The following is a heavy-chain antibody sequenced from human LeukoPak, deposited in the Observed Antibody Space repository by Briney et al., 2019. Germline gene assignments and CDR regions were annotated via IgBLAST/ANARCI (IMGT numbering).Heavy chain of an antibody. CDR1: GFTFSSYA. D-gene: IGHD4-17*01. CDR3: AKVYDTGMTTAAFDI. J-gene: IGHJ3*02. CDR2: ISGSGGST. V-gene: IGHV3-23*01. Sequence: GGPLRLSCAASGFTFSSYAMSWIRQAPGKGLEWVSAISGSGGSTYYADSVKGRFTISRDNSKNALYLQMNSLRAEDTAVYYCAKVYDTGMTTAAFDIWGQGTVVTVSS.